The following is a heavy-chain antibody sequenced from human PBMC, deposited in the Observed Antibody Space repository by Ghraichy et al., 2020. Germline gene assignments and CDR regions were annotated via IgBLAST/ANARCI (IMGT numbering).Heavy chain of an antibody. Sequence: LSLTCAASGFTFSSYSMNWVRQAPGKGLEWVSSISSSSSYIYYADSVKGRFTISRDNAKNSLYLQMNSLRAEDTAVYYCARDACYANWYYYYGMDVWGQGTTVTVSS. CDR2: ISSSSSYI. D-gene: IGHD2-2*01. CDR1: GFTFSSYS. J-gene: IGHJ6*02. CDR3: ARDACYANWYYYYGMDV. V-gene: IGHV3-21*01.